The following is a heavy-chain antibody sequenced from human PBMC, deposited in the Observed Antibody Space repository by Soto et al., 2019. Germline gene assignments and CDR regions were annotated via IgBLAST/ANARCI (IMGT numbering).Heavy chain of an antibody. Sequence: SVKVSCKASGFTFTSSAMQWVRQARGQRLEWIGWIVVGSGNTNYAQKFQESVTITRDTSASTAYMELSSLRSEDTAVYYCARGLNGYLHYFDYWGQGTLVTVSS. V-gene: IGHV1-58*02. CDR3: ARGLNGYLHYFDY. CDR1: GFTFTSSA. CDR2: IVVGSGNT. D-gene: IGHD5-18*01. J-gene: IGHJ4*02.